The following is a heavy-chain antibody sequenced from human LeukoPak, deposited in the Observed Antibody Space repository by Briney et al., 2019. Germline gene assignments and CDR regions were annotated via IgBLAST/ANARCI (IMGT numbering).Heavy chain of an antibody. CDR1: GFTFSSYS. Sequence: GGALGLSCAASGFTFSSYSMKWGRPGPGKGLEWVSYISSSSSTNYYADSVKGRFTISRDNAKNSLYLQMNSLRAEDTAVYFCARGDKFSGDYWGQGTLVTVSS. J-gene: IGHJ4*02. CDR3: ARGDKFSGDY. CDR2: ISSSSSTN. D-gene: IGHD3-16*01. V-gene: IGHV3-48*01.